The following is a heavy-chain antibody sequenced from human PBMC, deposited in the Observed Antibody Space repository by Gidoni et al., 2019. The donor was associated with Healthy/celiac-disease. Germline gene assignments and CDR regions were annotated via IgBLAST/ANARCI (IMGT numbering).Heavy chain of an antibody. J-gene: IGHJ4*02. V-gene: IGHV3-30-3*01. CDR1: GLTFSSYA. CDR2: ISYDGSNK. D-gene: IGHD5-18*01. Sequence: QVQLVESGGGVVQPGRSLRLSCAASGLTFSSYAMHWVRQAPGKGLELVAVISYDGSNKYYAESVKGRFTISRDNAKNTLYLQMNSLRAEDTAGYYCARDRGVDTAPTYYFDYWGQGTLVTVSS. CDR3: ARDRGVDTAPTYYFDY.